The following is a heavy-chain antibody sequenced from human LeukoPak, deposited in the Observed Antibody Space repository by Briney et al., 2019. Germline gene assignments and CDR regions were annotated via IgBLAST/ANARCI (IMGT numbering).Heavy chain of an antibody. CDR1: GYTFTSYD. J-gene: IGHJ4*02. CDR3: ARGITIFGVVSAFFDY. V-gene: IGHV1-8*03. CDR2: MNPNSGNT. D-gene: IGHD3-3*01. Sequence: GASVEVSCKASGYTFTSYDINWVRQATGQGLEWMGWMNPNSGNTGYAQKFQGRVTITRNTSISTAYMELSSLRSEDTAVYYCARGITIFGVVSAFFDYWGQGTLVTVSS.